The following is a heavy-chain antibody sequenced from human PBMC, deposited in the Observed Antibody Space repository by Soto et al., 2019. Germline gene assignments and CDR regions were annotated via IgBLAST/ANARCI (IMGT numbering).Heavy chain of an antibody. CDR1: GFSLSNARMG. CDR2: IFSNDEK. CDR3: ARARGYSYGYISDY. Sequence: SGPTLVNPTETLTLTCTVSGFSLSNARMGVSWIRQPPGKALEWLAHIFSNDEKSYSTSLKSRLTISKDTSKSQVVLTMTNMDPVDTATYYCARARGYSYGYISDYWGQGTLVTVSS. D-gene: IGHD5-18*01. J-gene: IGHJ4*02. V-gene: IGHV2-26*01.